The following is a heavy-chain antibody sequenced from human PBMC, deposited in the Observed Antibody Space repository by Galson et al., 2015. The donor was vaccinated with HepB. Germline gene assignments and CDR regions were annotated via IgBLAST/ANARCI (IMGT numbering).Heavy chain of an antibody. CDR2: IKSKTDGGTT. J-gene: IGHJ4*02. V-gene: IGHV3-15*01. D-gene: IGHD3-22*01. CDR3: TTGYYYDSSGYLRGTTHYFDY. CDR1: GFTFSNAW. Sequence: SLRLSCAASGFTFSNAWMSWVRQAPGKGLEWVGRIKSKTDGGTTDYAAPVKGRFTISRDDSKNTLYLQMNSLKTEDTAVYYCTTGYYYDSSGYLRGTTHYFDYWGQGPLVTVSS.